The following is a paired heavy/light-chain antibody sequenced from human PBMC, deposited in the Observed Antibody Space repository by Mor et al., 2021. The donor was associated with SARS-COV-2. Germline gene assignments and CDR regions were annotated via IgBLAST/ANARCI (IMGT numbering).Light chain of an antibody. CDR1: ELGGKY. Sequence: SYELPQPPSVSVSPGQTATISCSGDELGGKYVSWYQQKPGLSPVLIIYEDSKRPSAIPERFSGSNSENTATLTISETQAMDEADYYCQAWDTTIAVFGGGTKLTVL. CDR2: EDS. CDR3: QAWDTTIAV. V-gene: IGLV3-1*01. J-gene: IGLJ2*01.
Heavy chain of an antibody. CDR3: AKSLVEEVVIKSPDY. Sequence: QVQLVESGGGVVQPGRSLRLSCAASGFTFSRYGMHWVRQAPGKGLEWVAVISHDGIKKYYADSVKGRFTISRDNSKNTLYLQMNSLKPEETAVYYCAKSLVEEVVIKSPDYWGQGTLVTVSS. CDR2: ISHDGIKK. J-gene: IGHJ4*02. CDR1: GFTFSRYG. D-gene: IGHD3-22*01. V-gene: IGHV3-30*18.